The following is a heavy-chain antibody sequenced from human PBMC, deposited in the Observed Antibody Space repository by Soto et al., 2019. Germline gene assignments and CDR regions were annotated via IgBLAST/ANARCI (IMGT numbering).Heavy chain of an antibody. Sequence: GGSLRLSCAASGFTVSSNHMSWVRQAPGKGLEWVSVIYSGGSTYYADSVKGRFTISRDNSKNTLYLQMDSLRAEDTAVYYCARSGPYGDYDYWGQGTLVTVSS. J-gene: IGHJ4*02. CDR1: GFTVSSNH. CDR3: ARSGPYGDYDY. V-gene: IGHV3-66*01. CDR2: IYSGGST. D-gene: IGHD4-17*01.